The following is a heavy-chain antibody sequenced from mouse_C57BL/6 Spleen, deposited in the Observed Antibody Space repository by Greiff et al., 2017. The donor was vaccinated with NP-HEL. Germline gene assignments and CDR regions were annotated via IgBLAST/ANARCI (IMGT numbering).Heavy chain of an antibody. Sequence: QVQLQQPGAELVRPGSSVKLSCKASGYTFTSYWMDWVKQRPGQGLEWIGNIYPSDSETHYNQKFKDKATLTVDKSSSTAYMQLSSLTSEDSAVYYCARVLTGLFDYWGQGTTLTVSA. V-gene: IGHV1-61*01. D-gene: IGHD4-1*01. CDR2: IYPSDSET. CDR3: ARVLTGLFDY. CDR1: GYTFTSYW. J-gene: IGHJ2*01.